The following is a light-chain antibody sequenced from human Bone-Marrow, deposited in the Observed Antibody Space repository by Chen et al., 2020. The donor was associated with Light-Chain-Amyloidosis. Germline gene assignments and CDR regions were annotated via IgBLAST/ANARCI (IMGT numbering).Light chain of an antibody. CDR3: QSYDRSLSGSV. J-gene: IGLJ3*02. Sequence: QSVLTQPPSVSGAPGQRLTISCTGSISNIGANYDVHWYQQLPGTAPKLLIFGTTNRPSGVPDRFSGSKSGTSASLAITGLQAEDEADYYCQSYDRSLSGSVFGGGTKLTVL. V-gene: IGLV1-40*01. CDR2: GTT. CDR1: ISNIGANYD.